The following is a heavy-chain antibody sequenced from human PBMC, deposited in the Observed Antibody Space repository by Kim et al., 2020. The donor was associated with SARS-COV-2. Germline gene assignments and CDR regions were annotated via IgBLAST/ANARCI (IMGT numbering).Heavy chain of an antibody. CDR3: ARQKGWFGELFDY. D-gene: IGHD3-10*01. V-gene: IGHV4-59*08. Sequence: NPSLQRRVTISVDTSKNQRSLKLSSVTAADTAVYYCARQKGWFGELFDYWGQGTLVTVSS. J-gene: IGHJ4*02.